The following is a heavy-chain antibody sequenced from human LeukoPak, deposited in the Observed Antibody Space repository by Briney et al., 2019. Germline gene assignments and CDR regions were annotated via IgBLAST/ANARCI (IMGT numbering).Heavy chain of an antibody. V-gene: IGHV1-8*01. CDR1: GYTFTSYD. CDR3: AKGMVRGVSYFDY. D-gene: IGHD3-10*01. Sequence: GASVKVSCKASGYTFTSYDINWVRQATGQGLEWMGWMNPNSGNTGYAQKFQGRVTMTRNTSISTAYMELSSLRSADTAVYYCAKGMVRGVSYFDYWGQGTLVTVSS. J-gene: IGHJ4*02. CDR2: MNPNSGNT.